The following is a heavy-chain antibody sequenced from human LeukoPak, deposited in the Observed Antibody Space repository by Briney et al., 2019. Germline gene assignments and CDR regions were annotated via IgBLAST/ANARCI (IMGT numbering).Heavy chain of an antibody. D-gene: IGHD5/OR15-5a*01. CDR2: ISDDGSNK. J-gene: IGHJ4*02. CDR3: AKPPLLETVSTMY. Sequence: GRSLRLSCAASGFTFSSYGMHWVRQAPGKGLEWVAVISDDGSNKHYADFVKGRFTISRDNSKNTLYLQLNSLRAEDTAVYYCAKPPLLETVSTMYWGQGTLVTVSS. CDR1: GFTFSSYG. V-gene: IGHV3-30*18.